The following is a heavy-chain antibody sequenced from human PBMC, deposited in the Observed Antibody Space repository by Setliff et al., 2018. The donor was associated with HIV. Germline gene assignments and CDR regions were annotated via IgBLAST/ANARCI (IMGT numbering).Heavy chain of an antibody. CDR2: INHSGST. CDR3: ARVGYHGSGRYSFDY. J-gene: IGHJ4*02. D-gene: IGHD3-10*01. CDR1: GGSFSNYY. V-gene: IGHV4-34*01. Sequence: SETLSLTCAVYGGSFSNYYWSWIRQPPGKGLEWIGEINHSGSTKYNPSLKSRVTISADTSKNQFSLNLSSVTAAETAVYYCARVGYHGSGRYSFDYWGQGTLVTVSS.